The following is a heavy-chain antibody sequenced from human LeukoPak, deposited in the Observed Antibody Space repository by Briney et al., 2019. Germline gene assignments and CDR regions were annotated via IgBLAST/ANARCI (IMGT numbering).Heavy chain of an antibody. CDR1: GYTLTELY. J-gene: IGHJ5*02. Sequence: ASVKVSCKVSGYTLTELYMHWVRQAPGKGLEWMGGFDPEDGETIYAQKFQGRVTMTEDTSTDTAYMELSSLRSEDTAVYYCATFDNHPWFDPWSQGTLVTVSS. CDR3: ATFDNHPWFDP. CDR2: FDPEDGET. V-gene: IGHV1-24*01. D-gene: IGHD1-14*01.